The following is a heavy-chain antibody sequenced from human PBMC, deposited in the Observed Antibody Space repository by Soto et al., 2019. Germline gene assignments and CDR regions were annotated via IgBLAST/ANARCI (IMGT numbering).Heavy chain of an antibody. CDR2: IYWDDDK. D-gene: IGHD3-9*01. Sequence: ESGPTLVNPTQTLTLTCTFSGFSLSTSGVGVAWIRQPPGKALEWLALIYWDDDKRYSPSLKSRLTITKDTSKNQVVLTMTNMDPGDTATYYCAHSRKSYYDILTGYNYWGQGTLVTVSS. V-gene: IGHV2-5*02. CDR1: GFSLSTSGVG. J-gene: IGHJ4*02. CDR3: AHSRKSYYDILTGYNY.